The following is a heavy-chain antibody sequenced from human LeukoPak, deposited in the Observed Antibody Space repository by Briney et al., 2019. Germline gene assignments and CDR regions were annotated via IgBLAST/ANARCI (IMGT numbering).Heavy chain of an antibody. Sequence: GASVKVSCKASGYTFTDYYMYWVRQAPGQGLECMGWINPNSGGTNYAQKFQGRVTMTRDTSIGTAYMELSRLRSDDTAVYYCARDLWFGELLHIFDYWGQGTLVTVSS. D-gene: IGHD3-10*01. J-gene: IGHJ4*02. CDR3: ARDLWFGELLHIFDY. CDR1: GYTFTDYY. V-gene: IGHV1-2*02. CDR2: INPNSGGT.